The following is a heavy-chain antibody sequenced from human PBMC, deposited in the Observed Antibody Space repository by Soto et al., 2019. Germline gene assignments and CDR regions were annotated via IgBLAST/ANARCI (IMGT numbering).Heavy chain of an antibody. CDR1: MFTFSIYW. J-gene: IGHJ6*02. CDR3: EGGNALDV. V-gene: IGHV3-7*01. CDR2: IHQDGNEK. Sequence: PWGALRVSCAASMFTFSIYWMTWVRQTPGKGLEWVANIHQDGNEKYYMDSVKGRFTISRDNAKNSLYLQMTSLRAEDTAVYYCEGGNALDVWGQGTTVTVSS.